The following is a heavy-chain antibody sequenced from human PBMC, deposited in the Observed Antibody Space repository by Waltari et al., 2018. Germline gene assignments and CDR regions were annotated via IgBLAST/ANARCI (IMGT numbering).Heavy chain of an antibody. V-gene: IGHV3-49*03. Sequence: EVQLVESGGGLVQPGRSLRLSCTASGFTFGDYAMSWFRQAPGKGLEWVGFIRSKAYGGTTEYAASVKGRFTISRDDSKSIAYLQMNSLKTEDTAVYYCTSTSRTRYYFDYWGQGTLVTVSS. J-gene: IGHJ4*02. CDR2: IRSKAYGGTT. CDR3: TSTSRTRYYFDY. CDR1: GFTFGDYA.